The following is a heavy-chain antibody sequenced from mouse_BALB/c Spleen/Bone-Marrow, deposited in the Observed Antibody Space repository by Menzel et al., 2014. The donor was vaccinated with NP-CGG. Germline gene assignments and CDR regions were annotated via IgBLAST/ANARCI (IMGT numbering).Heavy chain of an antibody. CDR3: ARKRGGAMDY. CDR1: GYTFTSYV. Sequence: VHVKQSGPELVKPGASVKMSCKASGYTFTSYVMHWVKQKPGQGLERIGYIIPSNDVTKYNEKFKGKATLTSDKSSSTAYMELSSLTSEDSAVYYCARKRGGAMDYWGPGTSVTVSS. J-gene: IGHJ4*01. V-gene: IGHV1-14*01. CDR2: IIPSNDVT.